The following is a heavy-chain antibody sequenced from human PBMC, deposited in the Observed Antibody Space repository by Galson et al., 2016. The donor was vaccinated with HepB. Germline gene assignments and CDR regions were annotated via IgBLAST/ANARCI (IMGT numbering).Heavy chain of an antibody. D-gene: IGHD5-18*01. CDR1: GFTFSGSA. J-gene: IGHJ5*02. V-gene: IGHV3-73*01. CDR3: TRHISRADTAMVYGFDP. Sequence: SLRLSCAASGFTFSGSAMHWVRQASGKGLEWVGRIRSKANSYATAYAASVKGRFTISRDDSKNTAYLQMNSLKTEDTAVYYCTRHISRADTAMVYGFDPWGQRTLVTVSS. CDR2: IRSKANSYAT.